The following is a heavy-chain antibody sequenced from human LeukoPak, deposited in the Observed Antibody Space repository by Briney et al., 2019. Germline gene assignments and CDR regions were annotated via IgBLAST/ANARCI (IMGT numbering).Heavy chain of an antibody. Sequence: GGSLRLSCAASGFTFDDYAMHWVRQAPGKGLEWVSGINWNSNDIGYADSVKGRFTISRDNARNSLYLQMNSLRAEDTAVYYCARTGARDAFDIWGQGTMVTVSS. J-gene: IGHJ3*02. CDR1: GFTFDDYA. CDR2: INWNSNDI. V-gene: IGHV3-9*01. CDR3: ARTGARDAFDI. D-gene: IGHD1-14*01.